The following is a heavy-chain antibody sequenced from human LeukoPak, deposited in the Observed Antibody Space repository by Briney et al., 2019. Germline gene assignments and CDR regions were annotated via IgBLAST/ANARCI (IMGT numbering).Heavy chain of an antibody. V-gene: IGHV1-18*01. CDR1: GYTFTSHG. Sequence: ASVKVSCKASGYTFTSHGITWVRQAPGQGLEWMGWISAYNGNTNYAQKLQGRVTMTTDTSTSTAYMELGSLRPGDTAVYYCARGPRDPSGYLDYWGQGTLVTVSS. D-gene: IGHD6-25*01. CDR3: ARGPRDPSGYLDY. J-gene: IGHJ4*02. CDR2: ISAYNGNT.